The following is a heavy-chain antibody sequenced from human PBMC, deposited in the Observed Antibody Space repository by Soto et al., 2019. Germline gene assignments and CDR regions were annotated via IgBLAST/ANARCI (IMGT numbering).Heavy chain of an antibody. CDR2: IYSGGST. D-gene: IGHD3-3*01. J-gene: IGHJ4*02. CDR1: GFTVSSNY. Sequence: GGSLRLSCAASGFTVSSNYMSWVRQAPGKGLEWVSVIYSGGSTYYADSVKGRFTISRDNSKNTLYLQMNSLRAEDTAVYYCARDSRDFWSGAPYYFDYWGQGTLVTVSS. V-gene: IGHV3-66*01. CDR3: ARDSRDFWSGAPYYFDY.